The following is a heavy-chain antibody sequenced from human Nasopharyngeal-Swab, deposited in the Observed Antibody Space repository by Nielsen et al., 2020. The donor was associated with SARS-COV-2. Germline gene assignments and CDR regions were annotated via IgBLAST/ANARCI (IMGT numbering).Heavy chain of an antibody. CDR1: GGSFSGYY. CDR2: INHSGST. Sequence: SETLSLTCAVYGGSFSGYYWSWIRQPPGKGLEWIGEINHSGSTNYKPSLKSRVTISVDTSKNQFSLKLSSVTAADTAVYYCARGRIVGATAPFDYWGQGTLVTVSS. CDR3: ARGRIVGATAPFDY. D-gene: IGHD1-26*01. V-gene: IGHV4-34*01. J-gene: IGHJ4*02.